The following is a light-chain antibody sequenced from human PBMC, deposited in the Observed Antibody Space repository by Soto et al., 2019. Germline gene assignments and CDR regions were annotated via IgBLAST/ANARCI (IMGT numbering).Light chain of an antibody. CDR3: LQHSSYPYT. CDR2: GAS. CDR1: QGVGND. J-gene: IGKJ2*01. V-gene: IGKV1-17*01. Sequence: DIQMTQSPSSLSASVGDGVTITCRASQGVGNDLGWYQQKPGKAPQRLIYGASFLQSGVPSRVSGSGSGTEFTLTISSLQPEDFATYFCLQHSSYPYTFGQGTKLEIK.